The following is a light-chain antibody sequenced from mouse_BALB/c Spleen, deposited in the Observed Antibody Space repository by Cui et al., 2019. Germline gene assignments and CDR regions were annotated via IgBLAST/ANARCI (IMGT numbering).Light chain of an antibody. Sequence: VVLTQTPLTLSVTIGKRASIPCKSGHSLLDSDGKTYLNWLLQRPGQSPKRLIYLVSKLDSGVPDRFTGSGSGTDFTLKISRVEAEDLGVYYCWQGTHFPQTFGGGTKLEIK. CDR3: WQGTHFPQT. CDR1: HSLLDSDGKTY. J-gene: IGKJ1*01. V-gene: IGKV1-135*01. CDR2: LVS.